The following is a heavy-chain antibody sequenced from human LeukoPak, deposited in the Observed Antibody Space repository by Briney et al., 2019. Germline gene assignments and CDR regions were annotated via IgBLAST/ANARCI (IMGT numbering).Heavy chain of an antibody. CDR1: GGSINGYY. J-gene: IGHJ4*02. D-gene: IGHD1-7*01. Sequence: SETLSLTCTVSGGSINGYYWSCIRQPAGKGPEWIGRIYTSGLTAYNPSLKSRVTISIDTSQNQFSLKLTSVTAADTAVYYCARVVGSTHLIDNWGQGTLVTVSS. CDR3: ARVVGSTHLIDN. V-gene: IGHV4-4*07. CDR2: IYTSGLT.